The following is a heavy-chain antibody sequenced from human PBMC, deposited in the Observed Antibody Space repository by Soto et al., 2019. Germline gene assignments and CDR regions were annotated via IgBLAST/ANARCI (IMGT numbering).Heavy chain of an antibody. J-gene: IGHJ6*02. V-gene: IGHV1-69*01. CDR1: GGTFTSYA. Sequence: QVQLVQSGAEVQKPGSSVKVSCKASGGTFTSYAISWGRQAPGQGLEWMGGIIPMYNSPTYAQKSRGRLTITADGSTKTAYMDLGTLRPDDSAVYYCARGTRDCSTSSCHSPQGYFLHDMDVWGPGTTVTVSS. D-gene: IGHD2-2*01. CDR3: ARGTRDCSTSSCHSPQGYFLHDMDV. CDR2: IIPMYNSP.